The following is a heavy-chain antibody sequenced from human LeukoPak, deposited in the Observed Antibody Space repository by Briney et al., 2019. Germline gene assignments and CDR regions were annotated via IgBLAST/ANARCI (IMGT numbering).Heavy chain of an antibody. CDR1: GFPFSSYW. D-gene: IGHD1-1*01. V-gene: IGHV3-23*01. CDR2: ISGSGGST. J-gene: IGHJ4*02. CDR3: AKPSLGAGTIFDY. Sequence: GGSLRLSCAASGFPFSSYWMSWVRQAPGKGLEWVSAISGSGGSTYYADSVKGRFTISRDNSKNTLYLQMNSLRAEDTAVYYCAKPSLGAGTIFDYWGQGTLVTVSS.